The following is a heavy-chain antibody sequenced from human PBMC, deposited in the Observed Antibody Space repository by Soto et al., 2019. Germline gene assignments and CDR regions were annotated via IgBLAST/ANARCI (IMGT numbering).Heavy chain of an antibody. J-gene: IGHJ6*02. CDR2: INHSGST. D-gene: IGHD6-13*01. CDR1: GGSFSGYY. Sequence: SETLSLTCAVYGGSFSGYYWSWICQPPGKXMEGIGEINHSGSTNYNPSLKSRVTISVDTSKNRFSLKLSSVTAADTAVYYCAREASRLEKQLVLLGGMDVWGQGTTVTVSS. CDR3: AREASRLEKQLVLLGGMDV. V-gene: IGHV4-34*01.